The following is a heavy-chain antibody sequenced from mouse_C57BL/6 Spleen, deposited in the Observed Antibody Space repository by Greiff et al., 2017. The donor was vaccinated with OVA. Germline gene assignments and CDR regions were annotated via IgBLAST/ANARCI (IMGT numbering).Heavy chain of an antibody. J-gene: IGHJ3*01. Sequence: EVQGVESGGGLVQPKGSLKLSCAASGFSFNTYAMNWVRQAPGKGLEWVARIRSKSNNYATYYADSVKDRFTISRDDSESMLYLQMNNLKTEDTAMYYCVRQLDGYSFAYWGQGTLVTVSA. CDR2: IRSKSNNYAT. CDR3: VRQLDGYSFAY. D-gene: IGHD2-3*01. CDR1: GFSFNTYA. V-gene: IGHV10-1*01.